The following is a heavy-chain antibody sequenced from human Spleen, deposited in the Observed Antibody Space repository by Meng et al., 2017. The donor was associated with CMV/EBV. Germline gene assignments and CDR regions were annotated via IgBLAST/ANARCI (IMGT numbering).Heavy chain of an antibody. D-gene: IGHD1-26*01. CDR2: INPNSGGT. CDR1: LTTYY. CDR3: AKGGREIGGSYYGLAWFDP. Sequence: LTTYYVHWVRQAPGQGLEWMGWINPNSGGTNDAQKFRGRVTMPRDTSISTAYMELRRLRYDDTAVYYCAKGGREIGGSYYGLAWFDPWGQGTLVTVSS. J-gene: IGHJ5*02. V-gene: IGHV1-2*02.